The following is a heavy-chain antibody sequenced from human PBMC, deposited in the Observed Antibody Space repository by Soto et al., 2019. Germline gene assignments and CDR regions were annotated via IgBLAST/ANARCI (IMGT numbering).Heavy chain of an antibody. Sequence: PSETLSLTCTVSGDSISSGDYSWSWIRQPPGKGLEWIGCIYYSGNTYYNPSLKGRFSLSVDTSKNQFSLQLSSVSAADTAGYYCARDGSGYGRLNDWGQGTLVTVSS. CDR2: IYYSGNT. CDR3: ARDGSGYGRLND. CDR1: GDSISSGDYS. J-gene: IGHJ4*02. V-gene: IGHV4-30-4*02. D-gene: IGHD5-12*01.